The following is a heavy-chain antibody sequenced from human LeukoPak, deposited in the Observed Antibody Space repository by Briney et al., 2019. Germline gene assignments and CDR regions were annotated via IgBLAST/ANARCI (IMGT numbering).Heavy chain of an antibody. CDR1: GFTFSSNS. CDR2: INHSGST. V-gene: IGHV4-34*01. CDR3: ARVDPDGY. Sequence: PGGSLRLSCAASGFTFSSNSMNWVRQPPGKGLEWIGEINHSGSTNYNPSLKSRVTISVDTSKNQFSLKLSSVTAADTAVYYCARVDPDGYWGQGTLVTVSS. J-gene: IGHJ4*02. D-gene: IGHD5-24*01.